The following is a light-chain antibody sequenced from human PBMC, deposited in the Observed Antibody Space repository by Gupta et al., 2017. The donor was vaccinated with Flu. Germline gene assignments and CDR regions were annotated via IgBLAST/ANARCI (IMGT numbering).Light chain of an antibody. Sequence: QPVLTQSSSASASLGSSVTVTCTLSSGHSTYTIAWHQQQPGKAPRYLMKLEGSGNYNKGSGVPDRFSGSSSGADRYLAIANLQSEDEADYYCETGDSNIRVFGGGTKLTAL. J-gene: IGLJ3*02. V-gene: IGLV4-60*03. CDR3: ETGDSNIRV. CDR1: SGHSTYT. CDR2: LEGSGNY.